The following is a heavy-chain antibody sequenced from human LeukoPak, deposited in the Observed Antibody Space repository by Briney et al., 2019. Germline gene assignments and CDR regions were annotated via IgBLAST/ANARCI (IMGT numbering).Heavy chain of an antibody. D-gene: IGHD5-12*01. Sequence: SETLSLTCTVSGDSIITYYWSWIRQPPGKGLEWIGYMYYSGSTNYNPSLKSRVTISVDKSRNQFSLTLSSVTAADTAVYYCARHSRGYVSEFGYWGQGTLVTVSS. CDR2: MYYSGST. V-gene: IGHV4-59*08. J-gene: IGHJ4*02. CDR3: ARHSRGYVSEFGY. CDR1: GDSIITYY.